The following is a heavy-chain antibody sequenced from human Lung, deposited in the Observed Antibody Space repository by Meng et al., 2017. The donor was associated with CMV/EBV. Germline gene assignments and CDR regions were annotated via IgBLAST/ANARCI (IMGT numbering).Heavy chain of an antibody. CDR3: ARERFDYGDYGLDY. V-gene: IGHV3-74*01. CDR1: GFTFSRYW. D-gene: IGHD4-17*01. Sequence: GESLKISCAASGFTFSRYWMHWARQAPGKGLVWVSRINNDESRKTYADSVKGRFTISRDSAKNTLYLQMNSLRAEDTAVYYCARERFDYGDYGLDYWGQGNXV. J-gene: IGHJ4*02. CDR2: INNDESRK.